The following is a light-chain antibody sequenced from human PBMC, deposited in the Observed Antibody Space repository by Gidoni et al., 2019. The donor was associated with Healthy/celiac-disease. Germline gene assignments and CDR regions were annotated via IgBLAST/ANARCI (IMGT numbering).Light chain of an antibody. J-gene: IGKJ4*01. CDR3: QQSYSTPAT. V-gene: IGKV1-39*01. CDR2: AAS. Sequence: DIQMTQSPSSLSASVGDRVTITCRASQSISSYLNWYQQKPGKAPKLLIYAASSLQSGVPSRFSVSGSGTDFTLTISSLQPEDFATYYCQQSYSTPATFXGXTKVEIK. CDR1: QSISSY.